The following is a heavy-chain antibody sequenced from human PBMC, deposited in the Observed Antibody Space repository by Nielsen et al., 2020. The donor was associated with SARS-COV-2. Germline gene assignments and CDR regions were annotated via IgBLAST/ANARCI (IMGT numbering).Heavy chain of an antibody. J-gene: IGHJ4*02. CDR3: AKDPSDGYSSSWYFDY. Sequence: GGSLRLSCAASGFTFSSSYMSWVRQAPGKGLEWVANIKRDETEKYYVDSVKGRFTISRDNAKSSLYLQMNSLRAEDTALYYCAKDPSDGYSSSWYFDYWGQGTLVTVSS. CDR2: IKRDETEK. CDR1: GFTFSSSY. V-gene: IGHV3-7*03. D-gene: IGHD6-13*01.